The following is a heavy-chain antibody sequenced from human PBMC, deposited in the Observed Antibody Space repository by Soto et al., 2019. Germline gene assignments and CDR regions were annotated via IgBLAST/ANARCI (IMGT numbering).Heavy chain of an antibody. D-gene: IGHD2-15*01. CDR2: MYTRGST. CDR3: ARGGGSTFDY. J-gene: IGHJ4*02. Sequence: SETLSLTCTVSGASTSSYYWSWIRRPAGKGLEWIGRMYTRGSTDYNPSLKSRVTMSVDTSKNQFSLKLSSVTAADTAVYYCARGGGSTFDYWGQGTLVTVSS. CDR1: GASTSSYY. V-gene: IGHV4-4*07.